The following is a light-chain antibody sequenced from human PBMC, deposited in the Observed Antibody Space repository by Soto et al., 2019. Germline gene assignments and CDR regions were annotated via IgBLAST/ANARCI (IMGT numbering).Light chain of an antibody. CDR1: QSISSY. Sequence: DIQMTQSPSSLSASVGERVTITCRASQSISSYLNWYQQKPGKAPKLLIYAASSLQSGVPSRFSGSGSGTDFTLTITSLQPEDFATYYCQQSYSTPRALTFGGGTKVEIK. CDR3: QQSYSTPRALT. CDR2: AAS. J-gene: IGKJ4*01. V-gene: IGKV1-39*01.